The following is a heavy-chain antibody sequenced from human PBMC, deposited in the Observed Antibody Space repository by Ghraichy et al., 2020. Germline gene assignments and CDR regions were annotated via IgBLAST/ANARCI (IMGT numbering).Heavy chain of an antibody. J-gene: IGHJ4*02. CDR3: ASFKVGSGFYFDY. CDR1: GGSISSDNYY. CDR2: IYYSGTT. Sequence: SETLSLTCSVSGGSISSDNYYWGWIRQPPGKGLEWIGSIYYSGTTYYNPSLKSRVTISVDTSKNHISLKLSSVTAADTAVYYCASFKVGSGFYFDYWGQGTLVTVSS. V-gene: IGHV4-39*02.